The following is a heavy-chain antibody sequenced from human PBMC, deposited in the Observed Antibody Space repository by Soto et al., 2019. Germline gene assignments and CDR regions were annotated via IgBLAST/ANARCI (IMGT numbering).Heavy chain of an antibody. CDR1: GFTFSSYG. D-gene: IGHD3-9*01. Sequence: PGGSLRLSCAASGFTFSSYGMHWVRQAPGKGLEWVAVISYDGSNKYYADSVKGRFTISRDNSKNTLYLQMNSLRAEDTAVYYCAKQQANDYDILTGSPNAFDIWGQGTMVTVSS. CDR3: AKQQANDYDILTGSPNAFDI. J-gene: IGHJ3*02. V-gene: IGHV3-30*18. CDR2: ISYDGSNK.